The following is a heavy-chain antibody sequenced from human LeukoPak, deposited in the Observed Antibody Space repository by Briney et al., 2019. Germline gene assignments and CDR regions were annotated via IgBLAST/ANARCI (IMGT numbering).Heavy chain of an antibody. D-gene: IGHD4-17*01. CDR1: GSTFSSYA. V-gene: IGHV1-69*04. Sequence: ASVKVSCKASGSTFSSYAISWVRQAPGQGLEWMGRIIPIFGIANYAQKFQGRVTITADKSTSTAYMELSSLRSEDTAVYYCARDETPGDYGFDYWGQGTLVTVSS. J-gene: IGHJ4*02. CDR3: ARDETPGDYGFDY. CDR2: IIPIFGIA.